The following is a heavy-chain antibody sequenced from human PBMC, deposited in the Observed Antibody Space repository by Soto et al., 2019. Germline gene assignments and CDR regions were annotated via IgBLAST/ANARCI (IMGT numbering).Heavy chain of an antibody. J-gene: IGHJ4*02. Sequence: DVQLVESGGGLVQPGGSLRLSRAASGFTFSSNWMHWVRQAPGKGLVWVSRINGDGTSTNYADSVKGRFTISRDNAKNTLYLQMNSLRAEDTAVYYCAREYSSSRYFDYWGQGTLVTVSS. CDR2: INGDGTST. V-gene: IGHV3-74*01. CDR1: GFTFSSNW. CDR3: AREYSSSRYFDY. D-gene: IGHD6-13*01.